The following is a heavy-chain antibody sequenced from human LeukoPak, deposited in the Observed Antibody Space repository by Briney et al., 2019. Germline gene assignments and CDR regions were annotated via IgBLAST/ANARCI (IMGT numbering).Heavy chain of an antibody. V-gene: IGHV4-39*07. CDR3: ARSGLLWFGEYSAGAFDI. Sequence: PSETLSLTCTVSGGSISSSSYSWGWIRQPPGKGLEWIGSIYYSGSTYYNPSLKSRVTISVDTSKNQFSLKLSSVTAADTAVYYCARSGLLWFGEYSAGAFDIWGQGTMVTVSS. D-gene: IGHD3-10*01. CDR1: GGSISSSSYS. J-gene: IGHJ3*02. CDR2: IYYSGST.